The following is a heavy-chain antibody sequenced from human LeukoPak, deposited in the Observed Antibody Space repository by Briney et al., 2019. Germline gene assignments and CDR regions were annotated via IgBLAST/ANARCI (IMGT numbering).Heavy chain of an antibody. V-gene: IGHV3-33*08. CDR3: ARILSSAWGELGY. Sequence: PGRSLRLSCAASGFTFSIYGMHWVRQAPGKGLKWVAFIRSDGSNKYYADSVKGRFTISRDNSKNTLYLQMNSLRAEDTAVYYCARILSSAWGELGYWGQGTLVTVSS. CDR2: IRSDGSNK. D-gene: IGHD6-19*01. CDR1: GFTFSIYG. J-gene: IGHJ4*02.